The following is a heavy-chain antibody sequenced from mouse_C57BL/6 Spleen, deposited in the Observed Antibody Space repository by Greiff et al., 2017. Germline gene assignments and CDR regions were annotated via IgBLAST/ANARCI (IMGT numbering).Heavy chain of an antibody. J-gene: IGHJ4*01. CDR1: GYTFTSYW. CDR2: IHPNSGST. Sequence: QVQLQQPGAELVKPGASVKLSCKASGYTFTSYWMHWVKQRPGQGLEWIGMIHPNSGSTNYNEKFKRKATLTVDKSSSTAYMQLSSLTSEDSAVYYCARYYGNYEYYAMDYWGQGTSVTVSS. D-gene: IGHD2-1*01. CDR3: ARYYGNYEYYAMDY. V-gene: IGHV1-64*01.